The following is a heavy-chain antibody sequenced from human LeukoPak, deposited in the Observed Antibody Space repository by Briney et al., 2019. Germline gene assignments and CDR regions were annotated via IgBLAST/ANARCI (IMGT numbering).Heavy chain of an antibody. J-gene: IGHJ3*02. CDR2: ISGSGGST. D-gene: IGHD3-22*01. CDR3: AKDMALTGYYYDKEDAFDI. Sequence: GGSLRLSCAASGFTFSSYAMSWVRQAPGKGLEWVSAISGSGGSTYYADSVKGRFTISRDNSKNTLYLQMNSLRAEDTAVYYCAKDMALTGYYYDKEDAFDIWGQGTMVTVSS. CDR1: GFTFSSYA. V-gene: IGHV3-23*01.